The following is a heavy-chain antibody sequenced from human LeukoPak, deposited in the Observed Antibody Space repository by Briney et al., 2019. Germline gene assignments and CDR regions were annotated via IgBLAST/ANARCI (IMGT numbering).Heavy chain of an antibody. CDR2: INHSGST. D-gene: IGHD3/OR15-3a*01. CDR3: ATSLIYAFDI. CDR1: GGSFSGYY. J-gene: IGHJ3*02. Sequence: PSETLSLTCAVYGGSFSGYYWSWIRQPPGKGLEWIGEINHSGSTNYNPSLKSRVTISVDTSKNQFPLKLSSVTAADTAVYYCATSLIYAFDIWGQGTMVTVSS. V-gene: IGHV4-34*01.